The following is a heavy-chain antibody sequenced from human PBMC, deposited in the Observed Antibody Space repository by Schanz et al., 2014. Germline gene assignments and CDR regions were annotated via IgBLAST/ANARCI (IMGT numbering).Heavy chain of an antibody. J-gene: IGHJ4*02. CDR1: GFTFRGYA. CDR3: AKDAENTAMITDYFDY. V-gene: IGHV3-23*01. Sequence: ESGGGLVQPGGSLRLSCAASGFTFRGYAMSWVRQAPGRGLEWVSIISGSGGNTYYADAVRGRFTISRDNSKTTVYLQMNSLRAEDTAVYYCAKDAENTAMITDYFDYWGQGTLVTVSS. D-gene: IGHD5-18*01. CDR2: ISGSGGNT.